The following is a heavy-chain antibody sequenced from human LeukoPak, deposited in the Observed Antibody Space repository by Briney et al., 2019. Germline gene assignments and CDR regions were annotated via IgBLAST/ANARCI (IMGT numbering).Heavy chain of an antibody. CDR1: GGSISSGSYY. J-gene: IGHJ4*02. V-gene: IGHV4-61*02. Sequence: PSQTLSLTCTVSGGSISSGSYYWSWIRQPAGKGLEWIGRIYTSGSTNYNPSLKSRVTISVDTSKNQFSLKLSSVTAADTAVYYCARHQYSGSYYVSRAFDYWGQGTLVTVSS. D-gene: IGHD1-26*01. CDR3: ARHQYSGSYYVSRAFDY. CDR2: IYTSGST.